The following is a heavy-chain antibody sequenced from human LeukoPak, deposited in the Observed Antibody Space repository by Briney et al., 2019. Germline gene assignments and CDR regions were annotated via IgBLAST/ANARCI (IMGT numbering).Heavy chain of an antibody. CDR2: IIPIFGTA. CDR1: GGTFSSYA. J-gene: IGHJ6*03. V-gene: IGHV1-69*05. Sequence: GASVKVSCKASGGTFSSYAISWVRQAPGQGLEWMGGIIPIFGTANYAQKFQGRVTITTDESTSTAYMELSSLRSEDTAVYYCARETYYYDSSGVNYYYMDVWGKGTTVTVSS. CDR3: ARETYYYDSSGVNYYYMDV. D-gene: IGHD3-22*01.